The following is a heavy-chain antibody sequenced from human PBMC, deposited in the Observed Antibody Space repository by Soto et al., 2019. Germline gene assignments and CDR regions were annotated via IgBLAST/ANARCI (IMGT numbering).Heavy chain of an antibody. CDR2: IKQDGSEK. D-gene: IGHD4-4*01. CDR3: ARSWAVTFSDAFDI. Sequence: PGGSLRLSCAASGFTFSSYWMSWVRQAPGKGLEWVANIKQDGSEKYYVDSVKGRFTISRDNAKNSLYLQMNSLRAEDTAVYYCARSWAVTFSDAFDIWGQGTMVTVSS. V-gene: IGHV3-7*01. J-gene: IGHJ3*02. CDR1: GFTFSSYW.